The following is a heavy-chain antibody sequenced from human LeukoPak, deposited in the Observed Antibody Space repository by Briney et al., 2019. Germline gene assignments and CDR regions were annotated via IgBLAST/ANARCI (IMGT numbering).Heavy chain of an antibody. CDR3: ARAQGRGFWSGYPRYYYYGMDV. V-gene: IGHV4-31*03. D-gene: IGHD3-3*01. CDR1: GGSISSGGYY. J-gene: IGHJ6*02. Sequence: ASETLSLTCTVSGGSISSGGYYWSWIRQHPGKGLEWIGYIYYSGSTYYNPSLKSRVTISVDTSKNQFSLKLSSVTAADTAVYYCARAQGRGFWSGYPRYYYYGMDVWGQGTTVTVSS. CDR2: IYYSGST.